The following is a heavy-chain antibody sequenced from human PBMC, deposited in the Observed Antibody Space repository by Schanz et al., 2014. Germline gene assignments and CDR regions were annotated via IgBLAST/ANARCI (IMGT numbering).Heavy chain of an antibody. CDR1: GFTFSSYG. D-gene: IGHD6-13*01. Sequence: QVQLVESGGGVVQPGGSLRLSCAASGFTFSSYGMHWVRQAPGKGLEWVAFIRYDGSNKYYADSVKGRFTISRDNSKNTLYLQMNSLRAEDTAVYFCARGYSNIWSPMAYWGQGTLVAVSS. CDR2: IRYDGSNK. J-gene: IGHJ4*02. CDR3: ARGYSNIWSPMAY. V-gene: IGHV3-30*02.